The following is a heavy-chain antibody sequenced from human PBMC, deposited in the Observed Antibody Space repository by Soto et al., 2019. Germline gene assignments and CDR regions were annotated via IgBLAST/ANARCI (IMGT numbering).Heavy chain of an antibody. Sequence: CSGSAGSPGSGGYSWSWIRQPPGKGLEWIGYIYHSGSTYYNPSLKSRVTISVDRSKNQFSLKLSSVSVADTAVYYCARTPPIWGPGTLV. V-gene: IGHV4-30-2*01. CDR1: AGSPGSGGYS. CDR3: ARTPPI. J-gene: IGHJ3*02. CDR2: IYHSGST.